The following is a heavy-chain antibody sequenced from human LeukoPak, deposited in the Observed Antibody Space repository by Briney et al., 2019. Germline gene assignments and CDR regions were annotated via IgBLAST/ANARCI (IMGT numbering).Heavy chain of an antibody. V-gene: IGHV4-61*02. CDR2: IYTSGST. D-gene: IGHD2/OR15-2a*01. CDR3: ARDLSFYGQMTYYYYYMDV. CDR1: GGSISSGSYY. Sequence: PSETLSLTCTVSGGSISSGSYYWSWIRQPAGKGLEWIGRIYTSGSTNYNPSLKSRVTISVDTSKNQFSLKLSSVTAADTAVYYCARDLSFYGQMTYYYYYMDVWGKGTTVTISS. J-gene: IGHJ6*03.